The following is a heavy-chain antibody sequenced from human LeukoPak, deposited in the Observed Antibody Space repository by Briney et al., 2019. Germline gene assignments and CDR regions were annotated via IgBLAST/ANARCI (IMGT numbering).Heavy chain of an antibody. J-gene: IGHJ5*02. Sequence: SQTLSLTCAVSGGSISSGGYSWGWIRQPPGKGLEWIGYIYHSGSTYYNPSLKSRVTISVDRSKNQFSLKLSSVTAADTAVYYCARGMFPEKGFDPWGQGTLVTVSS. CDR3: ARGMFPEKGFDP. CDR2: IYHSGST. V-gene: IGHV4-30-2*01. D-gene: IGHD1-14*01. CDR1: GGSISSGGYS.